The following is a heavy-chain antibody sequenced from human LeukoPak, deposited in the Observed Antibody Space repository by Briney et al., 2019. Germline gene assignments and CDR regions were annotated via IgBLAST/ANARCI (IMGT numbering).Heavy chain of an antibody. CDR1: GFTFSSYD. J-gene: IGHJ4*02. V-gene: IGHV3-48*01. Sequence: GGSLRLSCAASGFTFSSYDMNWVRQAPGKGPEWVSYISSRGTTMYYADSVKGRFTISRDNAKKSLYLQMNSLRAEDTAVYYCARGTDGVVQAAMVDYWGQGTLVTVSS. D-gene: IGHD2-2*01. CDR3: ARGTDGVVQAAMVDY. CDR2: ISSRGTTM.